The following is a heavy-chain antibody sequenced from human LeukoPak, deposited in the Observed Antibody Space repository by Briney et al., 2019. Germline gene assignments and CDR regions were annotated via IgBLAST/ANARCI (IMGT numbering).Heavy chain of an antibody. J-gene: IGHJ5*02. CDR3: ARDLTVTSNWFDP. CDR2: ISSSSSYI. CDR1: GFTFSSYG. Sequence: PGGSLRLSCAASGFTFSSYGMNWVRQAPGKGLEWVSSISSSSSYIYYADSVKGRFTISRDNAKNSLYLQMNSLRAEDTAVYYCARDLTVTSNWFDPWGQGTLVTVSS. D-gene: IGHD4-17*01. V-gene: IGHV3-21*01.